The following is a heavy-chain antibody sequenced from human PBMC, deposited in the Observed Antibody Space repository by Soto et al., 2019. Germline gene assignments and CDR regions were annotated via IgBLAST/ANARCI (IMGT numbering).Heavy chain of an antibody. CDR3: ASSSGDLDVYGMDI. J-gene: IGHJ6*02. Sequence: PGGSLRLSCAASGFTFSRYAMSWVRQAPGKGLEWVSTVTGGGHTTYNADSVNGRFTISRDNSKNTLYLQMNNLRAEDTAIYYCASSSGDLDVYGMDIWGRGTTVTVSS. V-gene: IGHV3-23*01. CDR1: GFTFSRYA. D-gene: IGHD3-10*01. CDR2: VTGGGHTT.